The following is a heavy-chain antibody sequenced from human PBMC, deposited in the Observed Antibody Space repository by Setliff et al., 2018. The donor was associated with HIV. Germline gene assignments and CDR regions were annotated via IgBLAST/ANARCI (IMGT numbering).Heavy chain of an antibody. D-gene: IGHD1-26*01. CDR3: ARAGMGALRRLFDY. V-gene: IGHV4-30-4*08. J-gene: IGHJ4*02. Sequence: SETLSLTCTVSGGSISNGVHYWAWIRQSPGKGLEWIGYIYYTGDTYYRSSLESRVTISVDTSNNQYSLRLKSVTAAVTAIYYCARAGMGALRRLFDYWGQGTLVTVSS. CDR1: GGSISNGVHY. CDR2: IYYTGDT.